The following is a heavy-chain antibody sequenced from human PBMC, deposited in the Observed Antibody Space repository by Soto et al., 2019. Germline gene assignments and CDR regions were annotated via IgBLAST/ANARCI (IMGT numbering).Heavy chain of an antibody. CDR1: GGSISSGDYY. V-gene: IGHV4-30-4*01. CDR2: IYYSGST. D-gene: IGHD2-21*02. CDR3: ARQRTSVVTQAYFDV. Sequence: SETLSLTCTVSGGSISSGDYYWSWIRQPPGRGLEWIGYIYYSGSTYYNPSLKSRVTISVDTSKNQFSLKLKSVTAADTALYFCARQRTSVVTQAYFDVWGPGSLVTVS. J-gene: IGHJ4*02.